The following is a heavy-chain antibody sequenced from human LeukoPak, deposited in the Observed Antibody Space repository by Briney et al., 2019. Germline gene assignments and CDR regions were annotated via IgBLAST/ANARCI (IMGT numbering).Heavy chain of an antibody. V-gene: IGHV3-23*01. CDR2: ISCSGGST. D-gene: IGHD5-18*01. Sequence: GGSLRLSCAASGFTFSSDAMSWVRQAPGKGLEGVSAISCSGGSTYYADSVKGRFTISRDNSKNTLYLQMNSLRAEDTAVYYCAKDQRYSYGYIDYWGQGTLVTVSS. J-gene: IGHJ4*02. CDR3: AKDQRYSYGYIDY. CDR1: GFTFSSDA.